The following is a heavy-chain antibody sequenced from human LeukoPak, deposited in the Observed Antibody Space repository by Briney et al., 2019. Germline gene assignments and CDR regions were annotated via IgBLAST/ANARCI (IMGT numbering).Heavy chain of an antibody. CDR3: AKRQMTTVVPYPLYFDY. D-gene: IGHD4-23*01. Sequence: PGGSLRLSCAASGFTFSSYAMSWVRQAPGKGLEWVSAISGSGGSTYYADSVKGRFTISRDNSKNTLYLQMNSLRAEDTAVYYCAKRQMTTVVPYPLYFDYWGQGTLVTVSS. CDR1: GFTFSSYA. V-gene: IGHV3-23*01. J-gene: IGHJ4*02. CDR2: ISGSGGST.